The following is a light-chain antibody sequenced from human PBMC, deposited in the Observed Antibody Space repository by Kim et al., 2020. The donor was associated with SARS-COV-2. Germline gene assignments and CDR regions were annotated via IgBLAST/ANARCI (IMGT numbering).Light chain of an antibody. J-gene: IGLJ2*01. CDR3: QSRDSGGNVV. CDR2: GRN. Sequence: SSELTQDPAVSVALGQTVRITCQGDSLRSYYATWYQQKPRQAPLLVIFGRNNRPSGIPDRFSGSTSGNTASLTISGAQAEEEADFYCQSRDSGGNVVFGGGTQLTV. CDR1: SLRSYY. V-gene: IGLV3-19*01.